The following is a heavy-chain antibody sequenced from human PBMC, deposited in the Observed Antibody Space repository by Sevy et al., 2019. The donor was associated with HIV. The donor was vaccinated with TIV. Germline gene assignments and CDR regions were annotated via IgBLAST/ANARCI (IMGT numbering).Heavy chain of an antibody. CDR2: ITPSGDV. CDR1: AFTFSDYY. CDR3: AREAAARRGYSYDY. D-gene: IGHD5-18*01. V-gene: IGHV3-11*01. Sequence: GGSLRLSCAASAFTFSDYYMNWIRQAPGKGLEWVAYITPSGDVQIADSVEGRFTVSRDNANNSLYLQMNSLRAEDTAVYYCAREAAARRGYSYDYWGQGTLVTVSS. J-gene: IGHJ4*02.